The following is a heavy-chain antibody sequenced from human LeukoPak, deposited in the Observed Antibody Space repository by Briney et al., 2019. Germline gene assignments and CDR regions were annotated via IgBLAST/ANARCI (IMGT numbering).Heavy chain of an antibody. J-gene: IGHJ4*02. CDR1: GFTFGDYA. CDR2: IRSKAYGGTT. V-gene: IGHV3-49*03. CDR3: TSPIHYGGNRTSYFDY. D-gene: IGHD4-23*01. Sequence: GGSLRLSCTASGFTFGDYAMSWFRQAPGKGLEWVGFIRSKAYGGTTKYAASVKGRFTISRDDSKSIAYLQMNSLKTEDTAVYYCTSPIHYGGNRTSYFDYWGQGTLVTVS.